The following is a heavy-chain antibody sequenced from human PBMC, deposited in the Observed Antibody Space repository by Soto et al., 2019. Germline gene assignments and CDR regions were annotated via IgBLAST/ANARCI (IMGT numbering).Heavy chain of an antibody. V-gene: IGHV3-23*01. CDR3: AKFVVTTTNYFYYFYGMDV. CDR1: GFSFNTYA. J-gene: IGHJ6*02. Sequence: GGSLRLSCAASGFSFNTYAMSWVRQAPGKGLEWVSAISSSGSTTYYADSVKGRFTISRDNSRNTLYVQMNSLRAEDTALYYCAKFVVTTTNYFYYFYGMDVWGQGTTVTVSS. D-gene: IGHD1-7*01. CDR2: ISSSGSTT.